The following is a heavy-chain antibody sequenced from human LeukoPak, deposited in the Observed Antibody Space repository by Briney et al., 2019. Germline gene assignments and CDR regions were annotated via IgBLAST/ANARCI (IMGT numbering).Heavy chain of an antibody. CDR2: INHSGST. Sequence: SETLSLTCAVYGGSFSGYYWSWIRQPPGKGLEWIGEINHSGSTYYNPSLKSRVTISVDTSKNQFSLKLSSVTAADTAVYYCATVSAFFYDSGSYYTFDYWGQGTLVTVSS. CDR3: ATVSAFFYDSGSYYTFDY. D-gene: IGHD3-10*01. V-gene: IGHV4-34*01. CDR1: GGSFSGYY. J-gene: IGHJ4*02.